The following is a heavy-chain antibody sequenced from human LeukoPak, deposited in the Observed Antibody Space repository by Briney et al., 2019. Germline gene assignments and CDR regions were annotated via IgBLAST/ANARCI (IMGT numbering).Heavy chain of an antibody. D-gene: IGHD3-22*01. J-gene: IGHJ4*02. Sequence: GESLKISCKGSGYSFTSYWIGWVRQMPGKGLEWMGIIYPGDSDTNYSPSFQGHVTISVDKSISTAYLQWSGLKASDTAMYYCARQYYDDSGYQPSFDYWGQGTLVTVSS. CDR3: ARQYYDDSGYQPSFDY. CDR1: GYSFTSYW. V-gene: IGHV5-51*01. CDR2: IYPGDSDT.